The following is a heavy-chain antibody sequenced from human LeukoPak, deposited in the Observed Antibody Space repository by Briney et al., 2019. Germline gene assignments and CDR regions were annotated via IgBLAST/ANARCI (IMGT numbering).Heavy chain of an antibody. V-gene: IGHV4-4*09. J-gene: IGHJ3*02. CDR2: IYTSGST. CDR1: GGSISSYY. Sequence: SETLSLTCTVSGGSISSYYWSWIRQPPGKGLEWIGYIYTSGSTNYNPSLKSRVTISVDTSKNKFSLKLSSVTAADTAVYYCARHPRRGGAFDIWGQGTMVTVSS. CDR3: ARHPRRGGAFDI. D-gene: IGHD3-16*01.